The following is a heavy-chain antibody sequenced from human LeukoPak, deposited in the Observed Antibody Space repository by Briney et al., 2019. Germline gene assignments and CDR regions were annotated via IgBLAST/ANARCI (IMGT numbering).Heavy chain of an antibody. CDR3: ARVDSGSYYFDY. V-gene: IGHV3-21*01. J-gene: IGHJ4*02. CDR2: ISSSSTYI. CDR1: GFTSSSYS. D-gene: IGHD1-26*01. Sequence: GGSLRLSCAAPGFTSSSYSMNWVRQAPGKGLEWVSSISSSSTYIYYADSVKGRLTISRDNAKNSLYLQMNSLRAEDTAVYYCARVDSGSYYFDYWGQGTLVTVSS.